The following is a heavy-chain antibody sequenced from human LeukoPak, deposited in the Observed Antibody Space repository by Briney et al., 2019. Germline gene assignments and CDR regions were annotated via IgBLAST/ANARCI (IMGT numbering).Heavy chain of an antibody. V-gene: IGHV4-39*02. CDR3: AREYYYGSGSYDFGY. D-gene: IGHD3-10*01. Sequence: PSETLSLTCTVSGGSISSSSYYWGWIRQPPGKGLECIGSIYYSGSTYYNPSLKSRVTISVDTSKNQFSLKLSSVTAADTAVYYCAREYYYGSGSYDFGYWGQGTLVTVSS. J-gene: IGHJ4*02. CDR1: GGSISSSSYY. CDR2: IYYSGST.